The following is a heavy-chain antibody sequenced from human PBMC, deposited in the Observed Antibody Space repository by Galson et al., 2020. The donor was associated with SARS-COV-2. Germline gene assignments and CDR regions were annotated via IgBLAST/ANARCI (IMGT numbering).Heavy chain of an antibody. Sequence: SETLSLTCAVYGGSFSGYYWSWIRQPPGKGLEWIGEINHSGSTNYNPSLKSRVTISVDTSKNQFSLKLSSVTAADTAVYYCARVYYDSSGYGFQHWGQGTLVTVSS. CDR3: ARVYYDSSGYGFQH. CDR1: GGSFSGYY. D-gene: IGHD3-22*01. V-gene: IGHV4-34*01. CDR2: INHSGST. J-gene: IGHJ1*01.